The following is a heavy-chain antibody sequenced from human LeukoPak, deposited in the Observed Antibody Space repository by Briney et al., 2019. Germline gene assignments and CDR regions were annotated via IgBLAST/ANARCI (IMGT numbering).Heavy chain of an antibody. CDR1: GFTFDDYG. CDR3: ARDAPLYSYYLYYYMDV. V-gene: IGHV3-20*04. J-gene: IGHJ6*03. CDR2: INWNGGST. D-gene: IGHD5-18*01. Sequence: GGSLRLSCAASGFTFDDYGLSWVRQAPGKGLEWVSGINWNGGSTGYADSVKGRFTISRDNAKNSLYLQMNSLRAEDTAVYYCARDAPLYSYYLYYYMDVWGKGTTVTISS.